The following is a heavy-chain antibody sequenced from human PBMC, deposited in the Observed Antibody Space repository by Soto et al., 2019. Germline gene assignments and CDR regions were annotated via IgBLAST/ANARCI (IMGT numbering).Heavy chain of an antibody. J-gene: IGHJ6*02. CDR3: ARARYCSSTSCYFQYGMDA. CDR2: INAGNGNT. Sequence: ASVKVSFKASGYTFTSYAMRWVRQAPGQRLEWMGGINAGNGNTKYAQKFQGRVTITRDTSESTAYMELSSLRSEDTAVYYCARARYCSSTSCYFQYGMDAWGRETTLPVS. CDR1: GYTFTSYA. D-gene: IGHD2-2*01. V-gene: IGHV1-3*01.